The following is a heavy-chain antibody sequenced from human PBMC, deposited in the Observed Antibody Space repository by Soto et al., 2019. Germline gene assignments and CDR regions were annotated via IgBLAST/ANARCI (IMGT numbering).Heavy chain of an antibody. J-gene: IGHJ4*02. CDR1: GGSISSYD. Sequence: SETLSVTCTVAGGSISSYDWGWIRQPPGKGLEWIGSIYDSGSTYYNSSLKSRVTISVDSSKNQFSLKLTSVTAADTAVYYCGRHQGPPNTYYSDSSGYSLDYWGRGTLVTVSS. V-gene: IGHV4-39*01. CDR3: GRHQGPPNTYYSDSSGYSLDY. D-gene: IGHD3-22*01. CDR2: IYDSGST.